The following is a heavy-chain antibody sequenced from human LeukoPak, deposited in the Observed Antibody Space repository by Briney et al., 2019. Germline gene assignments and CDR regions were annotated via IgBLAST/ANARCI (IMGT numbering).Heavy chain of an antibody. CDR3: ARDEYYYDSSGSPHYGMDV. V-gene: IGHV3-21*01. CDR1: GFTFSHYW. CDR2: ISSSSSYI. D-gene: IGHD3-22*01. Sequence: GGSLRLSCAASGFTFSHYWMTWVRQAPGKGLEWVSSISSSSSYIYYADSVKGRFTISRDNAKNSLYLQMNSLRAEDTAVYYCARDEYYYDSSGSPHYGMDVWGQGTTVTVSS. J-gene: IGHJ6*02.